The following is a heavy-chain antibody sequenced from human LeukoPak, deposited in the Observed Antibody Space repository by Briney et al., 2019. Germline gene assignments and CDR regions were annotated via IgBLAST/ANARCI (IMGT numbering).Heavy chain of an antibody. CDR1: GGSISSSSYY. CDR2: IYYSGST. CDR3: ARSSGWYEVYFDY. D-gene: IGHD6-19*01. V-gene: IGHV4-39*01. Sequence: PSETLSLTCTVSGGSISSSSYYWGWIRQPPGKGLEWIGSIYYSGSTYYNPSLKSRVTISVDTSKNQFSLKLSFVTAADTAVYYCARSSGWYEVYFDYWGQGTLVTVSS. J-gene: IGHJ4*02.